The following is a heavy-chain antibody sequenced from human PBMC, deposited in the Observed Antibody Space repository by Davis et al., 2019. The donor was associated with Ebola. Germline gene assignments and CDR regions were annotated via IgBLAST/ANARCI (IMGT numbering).Heavy chain of an antibody. CDR1: GFTFTANS. V-gene: IGHV3-48*02. J-gene: IGHJ4*02. D-gene: IGHD1-26*01. CDR2: ISSSGGTT. Sequence: PGGSLRLSCITSGFTFTANSMIWVRQAPGKGLEWISYISSSGGTTYYADFVQGRFTISRDNAKKSLYLQMNSLRDEDTAVYYCVRASSGSYYSVFDNWGQGSLVTVTS. CDR3: VRASSGSYYSVFDN.